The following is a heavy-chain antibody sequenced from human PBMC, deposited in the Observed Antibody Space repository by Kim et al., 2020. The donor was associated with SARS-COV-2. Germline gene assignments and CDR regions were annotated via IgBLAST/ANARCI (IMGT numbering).Heavy chain of an antibody. Sequence: GGSLRLSCAASGFTFSSYGMHWVRQAPGKGLEWVAIIWYDGSNKYYADSVKGRFTISRDNSKNTLYLQMNSLRAEDTAVYYCARGASSSSLDSDYWGQGALVTVSS. D-gene: IGHD6-13*01. CDR2: IWYDGSNK. J-gene: IGHJ4*02. CDR1: GFTFSSYG. V-gene: IGHV3-33*01. CDR3: ARGASSSSLDSDY.